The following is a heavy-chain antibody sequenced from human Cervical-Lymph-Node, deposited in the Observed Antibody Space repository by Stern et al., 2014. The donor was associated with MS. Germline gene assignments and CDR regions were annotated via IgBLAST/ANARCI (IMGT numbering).Heavy chain of an antibody. CDR2: ISVNSDYI. D-gene: IGHD2/OR15-2a*01. V-gene: IGHV3-21*06. Sequence: EMQLVESGGGLVKPGGSLRLSCGASGFTFSFFSMRWVRQAPGKGLVWVSSISVNSDYIYYADSVKGRFAVSRDDAKNSLYLQMHSLRAEDTAVYYCARNMNAFDFWGQGTLVTVSS. CDR1: GFTFSFFS. CDR3: ARNMNAFDF. J-gene: IGHJ3*01.